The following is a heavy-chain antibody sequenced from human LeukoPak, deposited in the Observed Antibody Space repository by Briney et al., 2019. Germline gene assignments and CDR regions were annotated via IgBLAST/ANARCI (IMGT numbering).Heavy chain of an antibody. J-gene: IGHJ6*03. CDR1: GYTFTSYA. Sequence: ASVKVSCKASGYTFTSYAMNWVRQAPGQGLEWMGWINTNTGNPTYAQGFTGRFFFSLDTSVSTAYLQISSLKAEDTAVYYCARDRAGRRNYYYYMDVWGKGTTVTVSS. V-gene: IGHV7-4-1*02. CDR2: INTNTGNP. CDR3: ARDRAGRRNYYYYMDV.